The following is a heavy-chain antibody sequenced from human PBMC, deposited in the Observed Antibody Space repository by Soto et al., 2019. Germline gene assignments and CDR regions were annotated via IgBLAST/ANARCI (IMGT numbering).Heavy chain of an antibody. Sequence: QVQLVESGGGVVQPGTSLRLSCVGSGFTFRSYGIHWVRQAPGKGLEWVALTSYDGSNNFYGDSVKGRFTISRHNSRNTVELPMESLRFEDTALYYCARWGTTGGLDVWGQGTLVSVSS. CDR2: TSYDGSNN. V-gene: IGHV3-33*05. CDR3: ARWGTTGGLDV. CDR1: GFTFRSYG. D-gene: IGHD3-16*01. J-gene: IGHJ4*02.